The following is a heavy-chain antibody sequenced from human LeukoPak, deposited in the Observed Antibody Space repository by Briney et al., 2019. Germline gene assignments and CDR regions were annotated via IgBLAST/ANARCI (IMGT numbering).Heavy chain of an antibody. CDR3: ARPNCDSTSCHFDH. J-gene: IGHJ4*02. V-gene: IGHV1-2*02. CDR1: GYTFTGYY. CDR2: VNPNSGGT. D-gene: IGHD2-2*01. Sequence: ASVKVSCKASGYTFTGYYMHWVRQAPGQGLEWMAWVNPNSGGTNLAQKFQGRVTMTRDTSISTAYMELSRLTSDDTAVYYCARPNCDSTSCHFDHWGQGTLVTVSS.